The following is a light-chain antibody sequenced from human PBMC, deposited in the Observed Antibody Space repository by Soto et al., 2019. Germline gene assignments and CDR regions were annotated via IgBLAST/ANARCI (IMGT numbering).Light chain of an antibody. Sequence: EVVMTQSPDSLSVSPGERATPSCRASQSVSSNLAWYQQKLGQAPRLLIYGASTRATGISARFSGSGSGTEFTLTISSLQSEDFAIYYCQQYKNWPRTFGQGTKVDIK. CDR2: GAS. J-gene: IGKJ1*01. CDR3: QQYKNWPRT. V-gene: IGKV3-15*01. CDR1: QSVSSN.